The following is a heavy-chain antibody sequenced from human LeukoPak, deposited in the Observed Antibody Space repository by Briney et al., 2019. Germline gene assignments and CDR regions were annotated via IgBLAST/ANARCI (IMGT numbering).Heavy chain of an antibody. CDR2: IIPILGIA. CDR3: ARGHQPPYYGMDV. Sequence: ASVKVSCKASGGTFSSYTISWVRQAPGQGLEWMGRIIPILGIANYAQKFQGRVTITAGKSTSTAYMELSSLRSEDTAVFYCARGHQPPYYGMDVWGQGTTVTVSS. CDR1: GGTFSSYT. V-gene: IGHV1-69*02. J-gene: IGHJ6*02.